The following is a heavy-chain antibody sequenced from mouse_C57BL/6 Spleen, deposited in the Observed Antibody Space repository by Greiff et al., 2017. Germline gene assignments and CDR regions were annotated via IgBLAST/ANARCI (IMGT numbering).Heavy chain of an antibody. CDR3: ARAPELGMDY. V-gene: IGHV3-6*01. D-gene: IGHD1-3*01. CDR1: GYSITSGYY. CDR2: ISYDGSN. Sequence: ESGPGLVKPSQSLSLTCSVTGYSITSGYYWNWIRQFPGNKLEWMGYISYDGSNNYNPSLKNRISITRDTSKNQFFLKLNSVTTEDTATYYCARAPELGMDYWGQGTSVTVSS. J-gene: IGHJ4*01.